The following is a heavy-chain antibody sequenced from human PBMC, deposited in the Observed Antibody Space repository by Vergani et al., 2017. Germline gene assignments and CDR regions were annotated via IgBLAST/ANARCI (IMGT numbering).Heavy chain of an antibody. Sequence: QLQLQESGPGLVKPSETLSLTCTVSGGSISSYYWSWIRQPPGKGLEWIGEINHSGSTNYNPSLKSRVTISVDTSKNQFSLKLSSVTAADTAVYYCARGTTVVTPGFNRKHQSRRYFDYWGQGTLVTVSS. D-gene: IGHD4-23*01. CDR2: INHSGST. V-gene: IGHV4-34*01. CDR3: ARGTTVVTPGFNRKHQSRRYFDY. J-gene: IGHJ4*02. CDR1: GGSISSYY.